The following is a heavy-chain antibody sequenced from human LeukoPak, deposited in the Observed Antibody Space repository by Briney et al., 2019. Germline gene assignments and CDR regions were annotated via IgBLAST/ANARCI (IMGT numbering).Heavy chain of an antibody. Sequence: GGSLRLSCAASGFTVSSNYMSWVRQAPGKGLEWVSVIYSGGSTYYADSVKGRFTISRDNSKNTLYLQMNSLRAEDTAVCYCARDRPASITIFGVVTYYGMDVWGQGTTVTVSS. CDR1: GFTVSSNY. D-gene: IGHD3-3*01. CDR3: ARDRPASITIFGVVTYYGMDV. CDR2: IYSGGST. J-gene: IGHJ6*02. V-gene: IGHV3-66*01.